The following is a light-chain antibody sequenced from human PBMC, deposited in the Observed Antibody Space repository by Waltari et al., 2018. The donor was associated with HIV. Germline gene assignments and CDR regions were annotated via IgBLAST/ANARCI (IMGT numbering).Light chain of an antibody. CDR2: SSS. Sequence: DIQMTQSPSSVSASIGDRVTITCRASQGIGSHVAWFQQKPGQAPTSLIYSSSRVQSGVATRFSGGGSGTEFTLTIDSLQSEDFGNYFCQQYDTYPPTFAQGT. V-gene: IGKV1-16*01. J-gene: IGKJ2*01. CDR1: QGIGSH. CDR3: QQYDTYPPT.